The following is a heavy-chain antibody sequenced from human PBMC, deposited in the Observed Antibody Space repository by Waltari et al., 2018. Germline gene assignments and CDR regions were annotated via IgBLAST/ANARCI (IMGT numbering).Heavy chain of an antibody. J-gene: IGHJ3*02. CDR3: ARAKTYYYDSSGYYDAFDI. V-gene: IGHV4-59*01. CDR1: GGSISSYY. Sequence: QVQLQESGPGLVKPSETLSLTCTVSGGSISSYYWSWIRQPPGNGLEWIGYIYYSGSTNYNPSLKSRVTISVDTSKNQFSLKLSSVTAADTAVYYCARAKTYYYDSSGYYDAFDIWGQGTMVTVSS. CDR2: IYYSGST. D-gene: IGHD3-22*01.